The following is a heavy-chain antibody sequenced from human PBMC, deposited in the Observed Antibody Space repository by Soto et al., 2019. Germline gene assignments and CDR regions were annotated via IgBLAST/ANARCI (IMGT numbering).Heavy chain of an antibody. CDR2: IDLSGTTR. CDR1: GFSFSDYS. D-gene: IGHD2-15*01. Sequence: EVQLLESGGDLVQPGGSLRLSCAASGFSFSDYSMNWVRQAPGRGLEWVAFIDLSGTTRDYRESVKGRFTISKDKSMNTFYLQMNSLRVEDAAVYYCTKDRVPDGIYSFDYWGQGALVTVSS. J-gene: IGHJ4*02. V-gene: IGHV3-23*03. CDR3: TKDRVPDGIYSFDY.